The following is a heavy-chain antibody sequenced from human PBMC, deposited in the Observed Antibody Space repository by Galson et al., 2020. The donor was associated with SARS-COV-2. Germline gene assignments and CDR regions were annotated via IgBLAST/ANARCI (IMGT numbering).Heavy chain of an antibody. CDR2: ISASGGST. Sequence: GGSLRLSCAASGFTFRSYAMSWVRQAPGKGLEWVSAISASGGSTYYADSVKGRFTISRDNSKNTLYVQMNSLRAEDTAVYYCARLAAADTLAAFDYWGPGTLVTVSS. D-gene: IGHD6-13*01. CDR3: ARLAAADTLAAFDY. J-gene: IGHJ4*02. V-gene: IGHV3-23*01. CDR1: GFTFRSYA.